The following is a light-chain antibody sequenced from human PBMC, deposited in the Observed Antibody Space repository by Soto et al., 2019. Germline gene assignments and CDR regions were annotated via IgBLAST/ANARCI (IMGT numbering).Light chain of an antibody. CDR1: QSVLYSPNSKNY. J-gene: IGKJ1*01. CDR3: QQYLDAPWT. Sequence: DIVMTQSPDSLAVSLGERATINCKSSQSVLYSPNSKNYLAWYQQKPGQPPKLLVYWASTRESGVPDRFSGSGSGTDFTLTISSLQAEDVAIYYCQQYLDAPWTFDQGTKVEIK. CDR2: WAS. V-gene: IGKV4-1*01.